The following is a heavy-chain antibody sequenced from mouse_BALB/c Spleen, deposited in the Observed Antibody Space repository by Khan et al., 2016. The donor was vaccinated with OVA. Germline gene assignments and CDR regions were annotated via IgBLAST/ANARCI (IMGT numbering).Heavy chain of an antibody. CDR2: IYPGGYFT. CDR1: GYTFTNYW. J-gene: IGHJ1*01. Sequence: VQLQESGGEVVRPGTSVKISCKASGYTFTNYWLDWVRQRPGHGLEWIGDIYPGGYFTNYNEKFKDKAILTVDTSTTNANMQLSRLTYRDSAVYLCARWATWYYDVWGEGTTVTVSS. CDR3: ARWATWYYDV. V-gene: IGHV1-63*02. D-gene: IGHD3-1*01.